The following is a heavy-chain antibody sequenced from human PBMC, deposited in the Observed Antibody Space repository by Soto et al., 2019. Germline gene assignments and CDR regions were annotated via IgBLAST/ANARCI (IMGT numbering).Heavy chain of an antibody. CDR1: VFIFSRSA. J-gene: IGHJ6*02. Sequence: SVKISCAASVFIFSRSAMHWVRLAQSKGLEWVATISRDGNSKYYSDSVKGRFTISRDNSKNTLYLQMNSLRAEDTAVYYCARDSSSGYYYYYGMDVWGQGTTVTVSS. CDR3: ARDSSSGYYYYYGMDV. D-gene: IGHD6-19*01. V-gene: IGHV3-30-3*01. CDR2: ISRDGNSK.